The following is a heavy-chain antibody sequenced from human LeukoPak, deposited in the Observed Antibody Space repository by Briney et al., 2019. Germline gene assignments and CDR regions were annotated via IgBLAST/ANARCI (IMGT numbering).Heavy chain of an antibody. CDR3: ARDFCSSTSCYIDYFDY. V-gene: IGHV4-59*10. J-gene: IGHJ4*02. Sequence: SSETLSLTCAVYGGSFSGYYWSWIRQPPGKGLEWIGRIYTSGSTNYNPSLKSRVTMSVDTSKNQFSLKLSSVTAADTAVYYCARDFCSSTSCYIDYFDYWGQGTLVTVSS. D-gene: IGHD2-2*02. CDR1: GGSFSGYY. CDR2: IYTSGST.